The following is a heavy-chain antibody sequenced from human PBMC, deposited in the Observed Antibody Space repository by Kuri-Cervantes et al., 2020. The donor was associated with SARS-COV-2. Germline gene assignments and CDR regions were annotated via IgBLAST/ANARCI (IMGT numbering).Heavy chain of an antibody. V-gene: IGHV2-70*11. J-gene: IGHJ4*02. CDR2: IDWDDDK. CDR3: ARIQATTVIADY. D-gene: IGHD4-11*01. CDR1: GFSLNTSGMC. Sequence: SGPTLVKPTQTLTLTCTFSGFSLNTSGMCVSWIRQPPGKALEWLARIDWDDDKYYNTFLQTRLSIAKDTSKNQVVLTMTNMDPVDRATYYCARIQATTVIADYWGQGTLVTVSS.